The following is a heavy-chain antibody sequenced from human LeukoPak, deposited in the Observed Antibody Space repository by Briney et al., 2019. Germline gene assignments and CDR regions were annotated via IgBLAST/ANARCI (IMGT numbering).Heavy chain of an antibody. CDR3: AREPRSRENYDSSGYSD. CDR2: IYSGGST. J-gene: IGHJ4*02. V-gene: IGHV3-53*01. D-gene: IGHD3-22*01. Sequence: GGSLRLSCAASGFTVSSNYMSWVRQAPGKGLEWVSVIYSGGSTYYADSVRGRFTISRDNSKNTLYLQMNSLRAEDTAVYYCAREPRSRENYDSSGYSDWGQGTLVTVSS. CDR1: GFTVSSNY.